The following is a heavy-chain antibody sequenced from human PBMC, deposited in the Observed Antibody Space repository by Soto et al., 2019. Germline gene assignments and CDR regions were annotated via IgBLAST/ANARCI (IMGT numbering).Heavy chain of an antibody. V-gene: IGHV1-18*01. CDR3: ARDLEESGDVWTGVGLY. D-gene: IGHD3-3*01. CDR1: GYNFHSYG. CDR2: ISAYNGET. J-gene: IGHJ4*02. Sequence: QVQLVQSGAEVKKPGASVKVSCRASGYNFHSYGITWVRQAPGQGLEWLGWISAYNGETHSGQMLTGRVSLTIDISTSTAYMELRSLRSDDTAVYFCARDLEESGDVWTGVGLYWGQGTRVTVSS.